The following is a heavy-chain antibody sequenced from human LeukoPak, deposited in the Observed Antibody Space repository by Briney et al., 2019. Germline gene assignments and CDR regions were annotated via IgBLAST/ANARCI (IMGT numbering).Heavy chain of an antibody. V-gene: IGHV1-69*05. Sequence: SVKVSCKASGGTFSSYAISWVRQAPGQGLEWMGRIIPIFGTANYAQKFQGRVTITTDESTSTAYMELSSLRSEDTAVYYCARSGRDYSTYYFDYWGQGTLDTVSS. CDR2: IIPIFGTA. CDR3: ARSGRDYSTYYFDY. D-gene: IGHD2-15*01. CDR1: GGTFSSYA. J-gene: IGHJ4*02.